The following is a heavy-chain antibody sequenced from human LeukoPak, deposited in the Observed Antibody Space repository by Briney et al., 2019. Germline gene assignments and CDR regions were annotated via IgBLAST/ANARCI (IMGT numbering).Heavy chain of an antibody. CDR1: GYTFTSYA. D-gene: IGHD3-10*01. Sequence: AASVKVSCKASGYTFTSYAMHWVRQAPGQRLEWMGWINAGNGNTKYSQEFQGRVTITRDTSASTAYMELSSLRSEDMAVYYCARGRYYGSGAKFDYWGQGTLVTVSS. CDR3: ARGRYYGSGAKFDY. CDR2: INAGNGNT. J-gene: IGHJ4*02. V-gene: IGHV1-3*03.